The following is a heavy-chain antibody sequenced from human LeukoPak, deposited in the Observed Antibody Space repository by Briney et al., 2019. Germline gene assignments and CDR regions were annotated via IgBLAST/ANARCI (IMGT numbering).Heavy chain of an antibody. Sequence: SETLSLTCTVSGYSISSGYFWGWIRQPPGKGLDWTGCIYQSGTTHYNPSLKSRVTISVDASKNQFSLKLSSVTAADTAMYYCARGSRDIAAAGTGYYYYYMDVWGKGTTVTVSS. CDR3: ARGSRDIAAAGTGYYYYYMDV. V-gene: IGHV4-38-2*02. J-gene: IGHJ6*03. CDR2: IYQSGTT. D-gene: IGHD6-13*01. CDR1: GYSISSGYF.